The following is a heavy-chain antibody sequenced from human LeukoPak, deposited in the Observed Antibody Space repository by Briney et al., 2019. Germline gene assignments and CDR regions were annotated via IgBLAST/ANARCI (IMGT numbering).Heavy chain of an antibody. D-gene: IGHD6-13*01. V-gene: IGHV4-59*01. J-gene: IGHJ3*02. CDR3: ARALIAARGDALDI. CDR2: IYYSGST. Sequence: SETLSLTCTVSGGSISSYYWSWIRQPPGKGLEWIGYIYYSGSTNYNPSLKSRVTISVDTSKNQFSLKLSSVTAADTAVYYCARALIAARGDALDIWGQGTMVTVSS. CDR1: GGSISSYY.